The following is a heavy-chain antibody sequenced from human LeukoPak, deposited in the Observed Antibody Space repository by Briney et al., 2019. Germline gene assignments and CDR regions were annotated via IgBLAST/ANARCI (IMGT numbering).Heavy chain of an antibody. D-gene: IGHD4-17*01. Sequence: SETLSLTCTVSGGSISSGSYYWSWIRQPAGKGLEWIGRIYTSGSTNYNPSLKSRVTISVDTSKNQFSLKLSSVTAADTAVYYCARDVDGDYEGDWFDPWGQGTLVTVSS. J-gene: IGHJ5*02. CDR3: ARDVDGDYEGDWFDP. CDR1: GGSISSGSYY. V-gene: IGHV4-61*02. CDR2: IYTSGST.